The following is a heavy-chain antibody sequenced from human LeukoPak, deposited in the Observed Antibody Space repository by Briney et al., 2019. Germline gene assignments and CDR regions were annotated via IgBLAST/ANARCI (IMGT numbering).Heavy chain of an antibody. Sequence: GGSLRLSCAASGFTFSSYSMNWVRQAPGKGLEWVSSISSSSSYIYYADSVKGRFTISRDNAKNSLYLQMNSLRAEDTAAYYCARVIAAAEYYYYGMDVWGQGTTVTVSS. CDR2: ISSSSSYI. CDR1: GFTFSSYS. CDR3: ARVIAAAEYYYYGMDV. J-gene: IGHJ6*02. D-gene: IGHD6-13*01. V-gene: IGHV3-21*01.